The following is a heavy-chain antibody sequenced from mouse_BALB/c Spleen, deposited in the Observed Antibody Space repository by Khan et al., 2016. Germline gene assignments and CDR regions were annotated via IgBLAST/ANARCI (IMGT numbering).Heavy chain of an antibody. CDR1: GYAFSSSW. CDR2: IYPGDGDT. V-gene: IGHV1-82*01. CDR3: ARDNGYYVNYAMDY. Sequence: QVQLQQSGPELVKPGASVKISCTASGYAFSSSWMNWVKQRPGQGLEWIGRIYPGDGDTNYNGKFKGKATLTADKSSSTAYMQLSSLNSVDSAVYFSARDNGYYVNYAMDYWGQGTSGTVSS. D-gene: IGHD2-3*01. J-gene: IGHJ4*01.